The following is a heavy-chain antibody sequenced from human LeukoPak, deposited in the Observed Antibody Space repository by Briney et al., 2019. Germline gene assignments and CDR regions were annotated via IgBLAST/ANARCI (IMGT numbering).Heavy chain of an antibody. J-gene: IGHJ6*02. D-gene: IGHD2-15*01. CDR2: INTNTGNP. CDR3: ARVQYCSSSSCPRDYYGMDV. CDR1: GYSLTSYA. Sequence: GGSVKVSCKASGYSLTSYAINWVRQAPGQGLEWMGWINTNTGNPTYAQGFIGRFVFSLDTSVSTAYLQISSLKAEDTAVYHCARVQYCSSSSCPRDYYGMDVWGQGTTVTVSS. V-gene: IGHV7-4-1*02.